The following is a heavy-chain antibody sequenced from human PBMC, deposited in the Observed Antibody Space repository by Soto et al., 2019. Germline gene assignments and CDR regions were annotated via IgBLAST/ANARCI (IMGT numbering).Heavy chain of an antibody. V-gene: IGHV5-51*01. CDR2: IYPGDSDT. CDR3: ARHGCSSTSCYDNYYYYGMDV. CDR1: GYSFTSYW. Sequence: GESLKISCKGSGYSFTSYWIGWVRQMPGKGLEWMGIIYPGDSDTRYSPSFQGQVTISADKSISTAYPQWSSLKASDTAMYYCARHGCSSTSCYDNYYYYGMDVWGQGTTVTVSS. J-gene: IGHJ6*02. D-gene: IGHD2-2*01.